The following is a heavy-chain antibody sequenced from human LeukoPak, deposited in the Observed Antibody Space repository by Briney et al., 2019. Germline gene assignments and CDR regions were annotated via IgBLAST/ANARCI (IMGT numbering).Heavy chain of an antibody. J-gene: IGHJ4*02. V-gene: IGHV3-21*04. D-gene: IGHD2-2*02. Sequence: GGCLRLSCAASGFTFSSYSMNWVRQAPGKGLEWVSSISSSSSYIYYADSVKGRFTISRDNAKNSLYLQMNSLRAEDTAVYYCARVSSKYQLLYGGFDYWGQGTLVTVSS. CDR2: ISSSSSYI. CDR3: ARVSSKYQLLYGGFDY. CDR1: GFTFSSYS.